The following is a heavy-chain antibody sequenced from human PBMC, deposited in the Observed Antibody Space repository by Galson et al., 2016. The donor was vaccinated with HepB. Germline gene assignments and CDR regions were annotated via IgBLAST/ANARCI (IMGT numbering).Heavy chain of an antibody. V-gene: IGHV3-48*01. CDR2: ISGFSSAR. CDR1: GFTFSSFS. J-gene: IGHJ4*02. CDR3: ARSLGYCSSTICYVGNFDY. D-gene: IGHD2-2*01. Sequence: SLRLSCAASGFTFSSFSMNWVRHAPGKGLEWVSYISGFSSARHYADSVKGRFAISRDNANNSPYLQMNSLRAEDTAIYYCARSLGYCSSTICYVGNFDYWGQGILVTVSS.